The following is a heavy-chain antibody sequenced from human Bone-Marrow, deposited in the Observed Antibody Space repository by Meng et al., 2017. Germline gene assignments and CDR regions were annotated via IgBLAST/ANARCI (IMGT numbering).Heavy chain of an antibody. V-gene: IGHV4-34*01. D-gene: IGHD3-10*01. CDR1: GGSVSGYY. Sequence: QVQLQQGGAGLLKPSETLSRTCAVYGGSVSGYYWSWIRQPPGKGLEWIGEINHSGSTNYNPSLKSRVTISVDTSKNQFSLKLSSVTAADTAVYYCARAYYGSGSYYQNWGQGTLVTVSS. CDR2: INHSGST. J-gene: IGHJ4*02. CDR3: ARAYYGSGSYYQN.